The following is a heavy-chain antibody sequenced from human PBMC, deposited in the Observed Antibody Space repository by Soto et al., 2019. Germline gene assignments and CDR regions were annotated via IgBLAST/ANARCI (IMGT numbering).Heavy chain of an antibody. CDR1: GDSIGDTVHY. D-gene: IGHD3-10*01. Sequence: QVRLQESGPGLVMASATLSLTCSVSGDSIGDTVHYGRWVRQPPGKGLEWIGHMFYRGDTFYNPSLKSRVTISVGKSKNQFSLSLTSVTAADTAVYYCVRPREIFGDLLPNWCDPWGQGNLVTVSS. CDR3: VRPREIFGDLLPNWCDP. V-gene: IGHV4-39*01. CDR2: MFYRGDT. J-gene: IGHJ5*02.